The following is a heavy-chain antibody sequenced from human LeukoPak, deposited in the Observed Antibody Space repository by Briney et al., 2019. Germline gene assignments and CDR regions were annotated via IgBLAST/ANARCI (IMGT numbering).Heavy chain of an antibody. CDR1: GASISSFY. CDR3: ARSSSGWTHFDY. CDR2: IYYSGSA. D-gene: IGHD6-19*01. J-gene: IGHJ4*02. V-gene: IGHV4-59*01. Sequence: SETLSLTCTVSGASISSFYWSWIRQPPGKGLEWIGYIYYSGSANSNPSVKSRVTISVDTSKNQFSLKLSSVTAADTAVYYCARSSSGWTHFDYWGQGTLVTVSS.